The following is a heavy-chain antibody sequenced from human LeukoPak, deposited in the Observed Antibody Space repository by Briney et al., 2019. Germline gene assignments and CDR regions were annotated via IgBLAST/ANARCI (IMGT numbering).Heavy chain of an antibody. CDR1: GFTFSTYS. Sequence: GGSLRLSCAASGFTFSTYSMNWVRQVPGKGLEWISYISSSSSIISYADSVKGRFTTSGDNAKNSLYLQMNSLRDEDTAVYYCARDHQYHFDYWGQGTLVTVSS. D-gene: IGHD4-11*01. CDR2: ISSSSSII. V-gene: IGHV3-48*02. CDR3: ARDHQYHFDY. J-gene: IGHJ4*02.